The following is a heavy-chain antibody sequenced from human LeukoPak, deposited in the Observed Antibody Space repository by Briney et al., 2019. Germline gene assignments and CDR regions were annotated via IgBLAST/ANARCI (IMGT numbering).Heavy chain of an antibody. Sequence: SQTLSLTCALSGDSVSSNSAAWNWIRQSPSRGLEWLGRTYYRSKWYNDYAVSVKSRITIKPDTSKNQFSLQLNSVTPEDTAVYYCASEGSGYYPTAYYYYMDVGGKGTTVTVSS. CDR2: TYYRSKWYN. V-gene: IGHV6-1*01. CDR3: ASEGSGYYPTAYYYYMDV. CDR1: GDSVSSNSAA. D-gene: IGHD3-3*01. J-gene: IGHJ6*03.